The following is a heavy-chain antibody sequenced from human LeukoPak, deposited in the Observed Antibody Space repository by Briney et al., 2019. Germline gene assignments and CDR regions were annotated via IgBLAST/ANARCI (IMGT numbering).Heavy chain of an antibody. V-gene: IGHV4-34*01. Sequence: SETLSLTCAVSGGSFSGYYWSWIRQPPGKGLEWIGEINHSGSTNYNPSLKSRVTISADTSKNQFSLKLSSVTAADTAVYYCARGRNRGYGNYCYYMDVWGKGTTVTVSS. CDR2: INHSGST. CDR1: GGSFSGYY. D-gene: IGHD1-14*01. J-gene: IGHJ6*03. CDR3: ARGRNRGYGNYCYYMDV.